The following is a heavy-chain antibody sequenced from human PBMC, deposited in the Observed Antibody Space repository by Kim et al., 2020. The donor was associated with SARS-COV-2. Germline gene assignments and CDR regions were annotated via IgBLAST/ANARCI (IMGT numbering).Heavy chain of an antibody. Sequence: GGSLRLSCAASGFTFSSYGMHWVRQAPGKGLEWVAVIWYDGSNKYYADSVKGRFTISRDNSKNTLYLQMNSLRAEDTAVYYCATDRRRLPAATWFDPWGQGTLVTVSS. CDR3: ATDRRRLPAATWFDP. J-gene: IGHJ5*02. V-gene: IGHV3-33*01. CDR2: IWYDGSNK. CDR1: GFTFSSYG. D-gene: IGHD2-2*01.